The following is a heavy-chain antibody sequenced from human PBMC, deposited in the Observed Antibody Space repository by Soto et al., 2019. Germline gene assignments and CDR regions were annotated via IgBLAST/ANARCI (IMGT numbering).Heavy chain of an antibody. Sequence: QVQLQESGPGLVKPSETLSLTCTVSSGSISSYYWRWIRQPPGKGLEWIGYIYYSGSTNHNPSLKSRVNISVDTSKNQFSLKLSTVTAADTAVYYCVRRYGDGFDIWGQGTMVTVSS. J-gene: IGHJ3*02. CDR2: IYYSGST. D-gene: IGHD1-20*01. CDR1: SGSISSYY. V-gene: IGHV4-59*08. CDR3: VRRYGDGFDI.